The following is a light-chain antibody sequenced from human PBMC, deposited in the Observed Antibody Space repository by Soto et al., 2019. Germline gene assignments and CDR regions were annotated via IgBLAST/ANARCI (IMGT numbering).Light chain of an antibody. CDR3: CSYAGSSRGV. CDR2: EGS. CDR1: SSDVGSYNL. J-gene: IGLJ2*01. Sequence: QSALTQPASVSGSPGQSITISCTGTSSDVGSYNLGSWYQQHPGKAPKLMIYEGSKRPSGVSNRFSGSKSGNTASLTISGFQAEDEDDYYGCSYAGSSRGVFGGGTKLTVL. V-gene: IGLV2-23*01.